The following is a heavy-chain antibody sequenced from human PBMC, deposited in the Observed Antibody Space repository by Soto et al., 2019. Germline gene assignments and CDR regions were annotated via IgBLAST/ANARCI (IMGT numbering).Heavy chain of an antibody. CDR1: SGSFSVYY. V-gene: IGHV4-34*01. CDR3: ARAPKVSGSSQTRPDF. Sequence: SETLSLTCSIYSGSFSVYYWSWIRQPPWKGLEWIGEISQSGNTNYSPSLKSRVSISIDTSKKQFSLNLASVSAADTAVYYCARAPKVSGSSQTRPDFWGQGTLVTVSS. D-gene: IGHD6-6*01. J-gene: IGHJ4*02. CDR2: ISQSGNT.